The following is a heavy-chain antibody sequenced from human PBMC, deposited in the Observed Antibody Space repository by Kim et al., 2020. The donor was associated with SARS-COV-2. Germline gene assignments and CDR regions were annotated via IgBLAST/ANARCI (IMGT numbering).Heavy chain of an antibody. Sequence: GGSLRLSCAASGFTFDDYAMHWVRQAPGKGLEWVSGISWNSGTIGYADSVKGRFTISRDNAKNSLYLQMNSLRAEDTALYYCAKDMLGLYYYYGMHVWGQGTTVTV. D-gene: IGHD6-6*01. CDR1: GFTFDDYA. CDR2: ISWNSGTI. J-gene: IGHJ6*02. CDR3: AKDMLGLYYYYGMHV. V-gene: IGHV3-9*01.